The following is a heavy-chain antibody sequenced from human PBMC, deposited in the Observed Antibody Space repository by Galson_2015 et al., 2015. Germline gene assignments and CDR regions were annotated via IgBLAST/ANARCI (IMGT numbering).Heavy chain of an antibody. J-gene: IGHJ6*03. CDR3: ARGGPRIYYYYMDV. V-gene: IGHV4-34*01. CDR1: GGSFGGYY. CDR2: INHSGST. Sequence: SETLSLTCAVYGGSFGGYYWSWIRQPPGKGLEWIGEINHSGSTNYDPSLKSRVTISVDTSKNQFSLKLSSVTAADTAVYYCARGGPRIYYYYMDVWGKGTTVTVSS.